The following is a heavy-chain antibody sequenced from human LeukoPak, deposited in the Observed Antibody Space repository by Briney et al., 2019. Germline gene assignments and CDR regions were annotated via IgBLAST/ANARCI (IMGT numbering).Heavy chain of an antibody. J-gene: IGHJ4*02. CDR3: AKGPLRGTAAAIDY. V-gene: IGHV1-3*01. CDR2: ISAGNGNT. CDR1: GYTFTSYA. D-gene: IGHD2-2*01. Sequence: ASVKVSCKASGYTFTSYAIHWVRQAPGQRLEWMGWISAGNGNTKYSQNFQGRVTFISNTSATTAFMELSSLRSEDTAVYYCAKGPLRGTAAAIDYWGQGTLVTVSS.